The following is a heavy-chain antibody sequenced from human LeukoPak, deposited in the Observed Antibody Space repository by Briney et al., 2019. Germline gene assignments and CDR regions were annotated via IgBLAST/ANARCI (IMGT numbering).Heavy chain of an antibody. J-gene: IGHJ4*02. Sequence: GGSLRLSCAASGFTFSSYGMHWVRQAPGKGLEWVAVISYDGSNKYYADSVKGRFTISRDNSKNTLYLQMNSLRAEDTAVYYCAKPRGLMANPFDYWGQGTLVTVSS. V-gene: IGHV3-30*18. D-gene: IGHD1-14*01. CDR3: AKPRGLMANPFDY. CDR1: GFTFSSYG. CDR2: ISYDGSNK.